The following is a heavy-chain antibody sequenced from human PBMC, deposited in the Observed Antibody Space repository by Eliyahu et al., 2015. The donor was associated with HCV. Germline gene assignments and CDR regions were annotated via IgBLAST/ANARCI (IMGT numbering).Heavy chain of an antibody. CDR1: XXSISXGGYY. Sequence: QVQLQESGPGLVKPSQTLSLTCTVXXXSISXGGYYWXWXRXHPGKGLEWIGYIYYSGSTYYNPSLKSRVTISVDTSKNQFSLKLSSVTAADTAVYYCARSYSSLFQHWGQGTLVTVSS. D-gene: IGHD2-21*01. CDR3: ARSYSSLFQH. J-gene: IGHJ1*01. V-gene: IGHV4-31*03. CDR2: IYYSGST.